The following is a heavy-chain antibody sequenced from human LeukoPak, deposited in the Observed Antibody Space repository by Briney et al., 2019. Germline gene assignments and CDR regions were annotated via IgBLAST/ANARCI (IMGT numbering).Heavy chain of an antibody. CDR3: ARRRYCSGGSCSYYFDY. CDR1: GFTFSSYA. V-gene: IGHV4-39*01. Sequence: GSLRLSCAASGFTFSSYAMSWVRQPPGKGLEWIGSIYYSGSTYYNPSLKSRVTISVGTSKNQFSLKLSSVTAADTAVYYCARRRYCSGGSCSYYFDYWGQGTLVTVSS. J-gene: IGHJ4*02. D-gene: IGHD2-15*01. CDR2: IYYSGST.